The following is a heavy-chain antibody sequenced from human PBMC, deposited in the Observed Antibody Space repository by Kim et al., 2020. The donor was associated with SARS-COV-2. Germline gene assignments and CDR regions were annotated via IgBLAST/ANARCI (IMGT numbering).Heavy chain of an antibody. CDR1: GGTFSSYA. CDR3: ARDYYGSGSYYKSGYYGMDV. V-gene: IGHV1-69*13. Sequence: SVKVSCQASGGTFSSYAISWVRQAPGQGLEWMGGIIPIFGTANYAQKFQGRVTITADESTSTAYMELSSLRSEDTAVYYCARDYYGSGSYYKSGYYGMDVWGQGTTVTDSS. D-gene: IGHD3-10*01. CDR2: IIPIFGTA. J-gene: IGHJ6*02.